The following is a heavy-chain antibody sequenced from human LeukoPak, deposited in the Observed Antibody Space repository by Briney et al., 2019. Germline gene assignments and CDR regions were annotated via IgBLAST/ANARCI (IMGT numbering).Heavy chain of an antibody. J-gene: IGHJ3*02. D-gene: IGHD3-22*01. V-gene: IGHV1-2*02. CDR2: INPNSGGT. Sequence: GASVRVSCKASGYTFTGYYMHWVRQAPGQGLKWMGWINPNSGGTNYAQKFQGRVTMTRDTSISTAYMELSRLRSDDTAVYYCAGGYRYYYDSSGCGAFDIWGQGTMGTVSS. CDR3: AGGYRYYYDSSGCGAFDI. CDR1: GYTFTGYY.